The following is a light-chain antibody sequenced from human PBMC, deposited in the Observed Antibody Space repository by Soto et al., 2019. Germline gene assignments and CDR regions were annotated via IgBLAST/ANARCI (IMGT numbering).Light chain of an antibody. J-gene: IGKJ4*01. Sequence: ELVLTQSPGTLSLSPGEGATLSCRASQSVSNYLAWYQQKPGQAPRLLIYDASNRATGIPDRFIGSGSGTEFTLTISSLQSEDFAFYYCQQHNDWPLTFGGGTKVDIK. CDR1: QSVSNY. CDR2: DAS. V-gene: IGKV3-11*01. CDR3: QQHNDWPLT.